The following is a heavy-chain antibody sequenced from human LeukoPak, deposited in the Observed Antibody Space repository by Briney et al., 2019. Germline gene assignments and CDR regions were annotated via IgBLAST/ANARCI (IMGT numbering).Heavy chain of an antibody. V-gene: IGHV4-4*07. Sequence: SETLSLTCTVSGGSISSYYWSWIRQPAGKGLEWIGRIYTSGSTNYNPSLKSRVTMSVDTSKNQFPLKLSSVTAADTAVYYCARDFGYCSSTSCSFDAFDIWGQGTMVTVSS. CDR2: IYTSGST. CDR3: ARDFGYCSSTSCSFDAFDI. D-gene: IGHD2-2*01. CDR1: GGSISSYY. J-gene: IGHJ3*02.